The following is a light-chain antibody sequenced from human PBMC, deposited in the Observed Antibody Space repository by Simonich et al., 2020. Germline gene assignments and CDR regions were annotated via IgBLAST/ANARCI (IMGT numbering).Light chain of an antibody. CDR2: DAS. J-gene: IGKJ1*01. V-gene: IGKV3D-20*01. Sequence: EIVLTQSPGTLSLSPGERATLSCRASPSVSSSYLAWYQQKPGLAPRLLIYDASSRATGIPDRFSGSGSGTDFTLTISRLEPEDFAVYYCQQYGSSPQTFGQGTKVEIK. CDR3: QQYGSSPQT. CDR1: PSVSSSY.